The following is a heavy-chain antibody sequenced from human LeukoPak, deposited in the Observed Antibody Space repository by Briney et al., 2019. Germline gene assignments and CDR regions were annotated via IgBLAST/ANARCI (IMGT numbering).Heavy chain of an antibody. V-gene: IGHV4-59*01. D-gene: IGHD3-3*01. CDR3: ARDVTIFGVVIIRAGGKFDY. CDR2: IYYSGST. CDR1: GGSISSYY. Sequence: SETLSLTCTVSGGSISSYYWSWIRQPPGKGLEWIGYIYYSGSTNYNPSLKSRVTISVDTSKNQFSLKLSSVTAADTAMYYCARDVTIFGVVIIRAGGKFDYWGQGTLVTVSS. J-gene: IGHJ4*02.